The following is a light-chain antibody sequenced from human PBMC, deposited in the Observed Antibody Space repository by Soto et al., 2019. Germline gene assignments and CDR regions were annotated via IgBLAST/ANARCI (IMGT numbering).Light chain of an antibody. Sequence: VMTQTPLSMSVAPGQPASISCKSSQSVSSYLAWYQQKPGQAPRLLIYGASTRATGIAARFSGSGSGTEFTLTISSLQSEDFAVYYCQQYNNWPITFGQGTRLEIK. CDR1: QSVSSY. J-gene: IGKJ5*01. V-gene: IGKV3-15*01. CDR2: GAS. CDR3: QQYNNWPIT.